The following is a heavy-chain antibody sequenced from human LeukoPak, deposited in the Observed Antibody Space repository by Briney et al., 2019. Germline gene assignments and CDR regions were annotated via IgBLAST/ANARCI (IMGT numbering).Heavy chain of an antibody. D-gene: IGHD3-3*01. J-gene: IGHJ4*02. CDR1: GFTFSSYG. CDR3: ARGLEYDFWSGYSGPFDY. Sequence: GGSLRLSCAASGFTFSSYGMHWVRQAPGKGLEWVAVISYDGSNKYYADSVKGRFTISRDNSKNTLYLQMNSLRAEDTAVYYCARGLEYDFWSGYSGPFDYWGQGTLVTVSS. V-gene: IGHV3-30*03. CDR2: ISYDGSNK.